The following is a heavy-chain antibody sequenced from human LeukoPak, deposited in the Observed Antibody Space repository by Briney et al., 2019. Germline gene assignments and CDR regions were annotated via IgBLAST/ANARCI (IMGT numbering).Heavy chain of an antibody. CDR3: AKWGDYDILTGYYDPDY. Sequence: GGSLRLSCASSGFTFSSYWMNWVRQAPGKGLEWVANIRQDGSEKYYVDSVKGRFTISRDNAKKSLYLEMNSLRAEDTAVYYCAKWGDYDILTGYYDPDYWGQGTLVTVSS. V-gene: IGHV3-7*03. CDR1: GFTFSSYW. J-gene: IGHJ4*02. CDR2: IRQDGSEK. D-gene: IGHD3-9*01.